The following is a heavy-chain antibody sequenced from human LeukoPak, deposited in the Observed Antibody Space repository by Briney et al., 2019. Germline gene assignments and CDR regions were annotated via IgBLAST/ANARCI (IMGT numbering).Heavy chain of an antibody. CDR1: GGSFSGYY. CDR3: ARGQGIYGVRGVH. V-gene: IGHV4-34*01. Sequence: SETLSLTCAVYGGSFSGYYWSWIRQPPGKGLEWIGEINHRGSTNYNPSLKSRVTISVDTSKNQFSLKLSSVTAADTAVYYCARGQGIYGVRGVHWGQGTLVIVSS. J-gene: IGHJ4*02. CDR2: INHRGST. D-gene: IGHD3-10*02.